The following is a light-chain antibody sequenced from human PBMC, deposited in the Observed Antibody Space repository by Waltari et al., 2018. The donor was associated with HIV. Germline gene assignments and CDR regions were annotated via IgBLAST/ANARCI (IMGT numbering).Light chain of an antibody. CDR2: KHT. V-gene: IGLV3-25*03. CDR1: ASPKPY. CDR3: LSADSSGTYV. J-gene: IGLJ1*01. Sequence: SSELTQPPSVSVSPGQPHRITCSGDASPKPYTHWFQQKPGQAPLVVIHKHTERPSGIPERFSASRSGTTVTLTISGVQTDDEADYYCLSADSSGTYVFGPGTTVTVL.